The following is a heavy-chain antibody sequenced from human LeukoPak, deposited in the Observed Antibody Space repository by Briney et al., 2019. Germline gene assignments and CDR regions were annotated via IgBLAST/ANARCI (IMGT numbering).Heavy chain of an antibody. D-gene: IGHD2-21*01. Sequence: GESLQISCKGSGYSFTSYWIGWVRQMPGKGLEWMGIIYPGDSDTRYSPSFQGQVTISADKSISTAYLQWSSLKASDTAMYYCARLDEGIVVVGVGNWFDPWGQGTLVTVSS. CDR2: IYPGDSDT. CDR3: ARLDEGIVVVGVGNWFDP. CDR1: GYSFTSYW. V-gene: IGHV5-51*01. J-gene: IGHJ5*02.